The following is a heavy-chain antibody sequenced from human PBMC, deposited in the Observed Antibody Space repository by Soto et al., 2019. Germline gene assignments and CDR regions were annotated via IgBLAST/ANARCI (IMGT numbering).Heavy chain of an antibody. Sequence: EVQLVESGGGLVKPGGSLRLSCAASGFTFSNYSMNWVRQAPGKGLEWVSSISSSSSYIYYADSVKGRFTISRDNAKNSLYLQMNSLSAEDTAVYYCASWREQNWFDPWGQGTLVTVSS. D-gene: IGHD1-26*01. J-gene: IGHJ5*02. CDR3: ASWREQNWFDP. V-gene: IGHV3-21*01. CDR1: GFTFSNYS. CDR2: ISSSSSYI.